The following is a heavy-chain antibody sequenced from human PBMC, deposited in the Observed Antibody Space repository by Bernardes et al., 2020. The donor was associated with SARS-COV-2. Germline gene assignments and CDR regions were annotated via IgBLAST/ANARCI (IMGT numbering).Heavy chain of an antibody. CDR2: INLNGSEI. Sequence: GGSLRLSCAASGFPFSSFWMTWVRQAPGRGLEWVANINLNGSEIYYLDSVKGRFTISRDNAKNSLFLQMSSLRAEDTAIYYCARDAAIGIWGQGTLVTVSS. J-gene: IGHJ3*02. V-gene: IGHV3-7*04. CDR1: GFPFSSFW. D-gene: IGHD6-25*01. CDR3: ARDAAIGI.